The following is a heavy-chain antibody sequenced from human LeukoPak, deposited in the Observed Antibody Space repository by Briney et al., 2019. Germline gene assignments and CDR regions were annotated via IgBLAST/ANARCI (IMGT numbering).Heavy chain of an antibody. Sequence: PSETLSLTCTVSGGSISYYYWSWIRQSPGKGLEWIGYIYYNGSTNYNPSLKSRVTISVDMSKNQFSLKVTSVTAADTAIYYCARKGGHFNYWGQGTLVTVSS. CDR2: IYYNGST. J-gene: IGHJ4*02. CDR1: GGSISYYY. CDR3: ARKGGHFNY. D-gene: IGHD2-15*01. V-gene: IGHV4-59*01.